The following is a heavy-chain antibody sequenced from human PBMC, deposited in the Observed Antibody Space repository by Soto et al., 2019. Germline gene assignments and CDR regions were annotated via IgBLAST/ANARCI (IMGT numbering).Heavy chain of an antibody. Sequence: QVQLQESGPGLVKPSQTLSLTCSVSGGSISSGDYSWSWIRQPPGKVLECIGYIFYSGSTYYNASLRSRSTFSIHKSKIQFSLELNSVTAAATAVYYCARDARTYFYDNSGYHDVFDIWGQGTVVAVSS. D-gene: IGHD3-22*01. V-gene: IGHV4-30-4*01. CDR3: ARDARTYFYDNSGYHDVFDI. CDR1: GGSISSGDYS. J-gene: IGHJ3*02. CDR2: IFYSGST.